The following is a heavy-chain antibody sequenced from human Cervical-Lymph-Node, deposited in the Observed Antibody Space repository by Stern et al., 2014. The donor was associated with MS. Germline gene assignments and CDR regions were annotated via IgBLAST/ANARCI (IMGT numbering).Heavy chain of an antibody. CDR2: ISITSKYI. V-gene: IGHV3-21*06. CDR3: ARARRGFDH. CDR1: GFTLSNYT. Sequence: EVQLVESGGGLVKPGRSLRLSCEVSGFTLSNYTMNWVRQAPGKGLEWFSSISITSKYIYYANSVKGRFTISRDNAKNSLYLQMNSLRAEDTAIYYCARARRGFDHWGQGTLVTVSS. J-gene: IGHJ4*02.